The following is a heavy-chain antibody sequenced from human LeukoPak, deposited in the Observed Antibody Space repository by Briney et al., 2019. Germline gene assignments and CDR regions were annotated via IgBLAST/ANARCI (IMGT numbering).Heavy chain of an antibody. CDR1: GGTFSSYA. D-gene: IGHD4-17*01. Sequence: ASVKVSCKASGGTFSSYAISWVRQAPGQGLEWMGGIIPIFGTANYAQKFQGRVTITADESTSTAYMELSSLRSEDTAVYYCARDTDYYYGMDVWGQGITVTVSS. J-gene: IGHJ6*02. V-gene: IGHV1-69*13. CDR2: IIPIFGTA. CDR3: ARDTDYYYGMDV.